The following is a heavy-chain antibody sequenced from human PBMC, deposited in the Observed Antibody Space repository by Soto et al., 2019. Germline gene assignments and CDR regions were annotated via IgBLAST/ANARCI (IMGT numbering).Heavy chain of an antibody. V-gene: IGHV4-4*02. D-gene: IGHD4-4*01. Sequence: SETLSLTCAVSGGSISSSNWWSWVRQPPGKGLEWIGEIYHSGSTNYNPSLKSQVTISVDKSKNQFSLKVSSVTAADTAVYYCARDWRPTVSTWWFDPWGQGTLVAVSS. J-gene: IGHJ5*02. CDR1: GGSISSSNW. CDR3: ARDWRPTVSTWWFDP. CDR2: IYHSGST.